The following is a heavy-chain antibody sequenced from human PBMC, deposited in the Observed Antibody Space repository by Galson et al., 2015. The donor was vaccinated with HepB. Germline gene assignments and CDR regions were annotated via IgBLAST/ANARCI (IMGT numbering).Heavy chain of an antibody. V-gene: IGHV3-23*01. CDR3: AKVGVMASNIPWDLHY. J-gene: IGHJ4*02. CDR2: VTGNGGRT. Sequence: LRLSCAASGFRFSSYGMTWVRQVPGKGLEWVSSVTGNGGRTYIADSVKGRFTISRDNSKNTLYLQISSLRADDTAVYYCAKVGVMASNIPWDLHYWGQGTLVTVSS. CDR1: GFRFSSYG. D-gene: IGHD3-16*01.